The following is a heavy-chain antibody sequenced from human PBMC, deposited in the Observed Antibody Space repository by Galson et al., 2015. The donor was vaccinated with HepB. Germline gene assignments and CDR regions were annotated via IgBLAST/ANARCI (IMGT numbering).Heavy chain of an antibody. CDR3: AKGSRIVLMVYARNLDY. CDR2: ISTTGDHT. D-gene: IGHD2-8*01. CDR1: GFTFRSYD. Sequence: SLRLSCAASGFTFRSYDMSWVRQAPGKGLEWVSAISTTGDHTYYADSVKGRFTIFRDNSKNTLYLQMNSLRAEDTAVYYCAKGSRIVLMVYARNLDYWGQGTLVTVSS. J-gene: IGHJ4*02. V-gene: IGHV3-23*01.